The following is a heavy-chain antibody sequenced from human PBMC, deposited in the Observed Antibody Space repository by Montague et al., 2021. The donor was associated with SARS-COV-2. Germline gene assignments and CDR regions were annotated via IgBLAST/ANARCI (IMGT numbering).Heavy chain of an antibody. J-gene: IGHJ6*02. CDR2: IYYSGST. D-gene: IGHD3-3*01. V-gene: IGHV4-59*02. CDR3: ARAGGFYDYWSGYSSTAGCLDL. Sequence: SETLSLTCTVSGGSVSGYYWSWIRQSPGKGLQWLGEIYYSGSTDYNPSLKSRVTMSVDTSKNQLSLRLNSVTTADTAVYFCARAGGFYDYWSGYSSTAGCLDLWGQGTMVTVSS. CDR1: GGSVSGYY.